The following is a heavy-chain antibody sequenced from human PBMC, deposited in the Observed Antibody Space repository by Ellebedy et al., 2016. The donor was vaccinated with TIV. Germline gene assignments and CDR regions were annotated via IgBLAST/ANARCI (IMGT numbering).Heavy chain of an antibody. CDR1: GGSISSGGYY. CDR3: ARGSNYYDSSKNWFDP. CDR2: IYYSGST. D-gene: IGHD3-22*01. V-gene: IGHV4-31*01. J-gene: IGHJ5*02. Sequence: SETLSLTCTVSGGSISSGGYYWSWIRQHPGKGLEWIGYIYYSGSTYYNPSLKSLVTISVDTSKNQFSLKLSSVTAADTAVYYCARGSNYYDSSKNWFDPWGQGTLVTVSS.